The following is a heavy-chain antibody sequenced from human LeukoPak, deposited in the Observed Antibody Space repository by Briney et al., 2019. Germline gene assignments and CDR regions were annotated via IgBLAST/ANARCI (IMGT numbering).Heavy chain of an antibody. CDR1: GFTFSSYA. D-gene: IGHD6-13*01. V-gene: IGHV3-23*01. Sequence: GGSLRLSCAASGFTFSSYAMSWVRQAPGKGLEWVSAISGSGGSTYYADSVKGRFTISRDNSKNTLYLQMNSLRAEDTAVYCCAKDPLKRAQSSSWSGVYWGQGTLVTVSS. J-gene: IGHJ4*02. CDR3: AKDPLKRAQSSSWSGVY. CDR2: ISGSGGST.